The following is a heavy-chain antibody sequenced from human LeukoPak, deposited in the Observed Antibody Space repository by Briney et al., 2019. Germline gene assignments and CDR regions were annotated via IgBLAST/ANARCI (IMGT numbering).Heavy chain of an antibody. J-gene: IGHJ4*02. Sequence: SQTLSLTCTVSGGSISSGGYYWSWIRQPPGKGLEWIGYIYHSGSTYYNPSLKSRVTISVDRSKNQFSLKLSSVTAADTAVYYCARAAEYYFDYWGQGTLVTVSS. D-gene: IGHD2/OR15-2a*01. CDR2: IYHSGST. V-gene: IGHV4-30-2*01. CDR3: ARAAEYYFDY. CDR1: GGSISSGGYY.